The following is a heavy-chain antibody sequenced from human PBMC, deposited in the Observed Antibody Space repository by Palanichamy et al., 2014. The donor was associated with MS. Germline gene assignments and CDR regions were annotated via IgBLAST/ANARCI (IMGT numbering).Heavy chain of an antibody. J-gene: IGHJ6*03. V-gene: IGHV5-51*01. D-gene: IGHD4-17*01. CDR1: GYSFTSYW. Sequence: EVQLVQSGAEVKKPGESLKISCKGSGYSFTSYWIGWVRQMPGKGLGWMGIIYPGDSDTRYSPSFQGQVTISADRSISTAYLQWSSLKASDTAMYYCARQENTVTTTGHYYYYMDVWGKGTTVTVSS. CDR2: IYPGDSDT. CDR3: ARQENTVTTTGHYYYYMDV.